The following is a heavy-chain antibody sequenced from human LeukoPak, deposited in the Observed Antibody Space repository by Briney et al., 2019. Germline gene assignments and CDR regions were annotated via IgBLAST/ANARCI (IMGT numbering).Heavy chain of an antibody. CDR1: GFTFSSYA. CDR3: ARSVAVAAPFDY. D-gene: IGHD6-19*01. V-gene: IGHV3-30*04. CDR2: ISYDGSNK. Sequence: GRSLRLSYAASGFTFSSYAMHWVRQAPGKGLEWVAVISYDGSNKYYADSVKGRFTISRDNSKNTLYLQMNSPRAEDTAVYYCARSVAVAAPFDYWGQGTLVTVSS. J-gene: IGHJ4*02.